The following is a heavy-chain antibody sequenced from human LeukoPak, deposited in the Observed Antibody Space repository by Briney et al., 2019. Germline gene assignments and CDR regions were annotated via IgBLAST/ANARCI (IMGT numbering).Heavy chain of an antibody. CDR1: GFTFSSYW. Sequence: PGGSLRLSCAASGFTFSSYWMSWVRQAPGKGLEWVSAISGSGGSTYYADSVKGRFTISRDNSKNTLYLQMNSLRAEDTAVYYCAKDSMVGITMIVGPPDYWGQGTLVTVSS. D-gene: IGHD3-22*01. J-gene: IGHJ4*02. CDR2: ISGSGGST. CDR3: AKDSMVGITMIVGPPDY. V-gene: IGHV3-23*01.